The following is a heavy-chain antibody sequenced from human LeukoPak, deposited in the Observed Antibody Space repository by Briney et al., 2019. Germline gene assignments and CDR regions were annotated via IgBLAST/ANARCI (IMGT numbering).Heavy chain of an antibody. V-gene: IGHV5-51*01. CDR3: ARVVRYCSSTSCSSGRAFDF. D-gene: IGHD2-2*01. CDR2: IYPGDSDT. Sequence: GESLKISCKGSGYSFTSYWIGWVRQMPGKGLEWMGRIYPGDSDTRYSPSFQGQVTISADKSISTAYLQWSSLKASDTAMYYCARVVRYCSSTSCSSGRAFDFWGQGTMVTVSS. J-gene: IGHJ3*01. CDR1: GYSFTSYW.